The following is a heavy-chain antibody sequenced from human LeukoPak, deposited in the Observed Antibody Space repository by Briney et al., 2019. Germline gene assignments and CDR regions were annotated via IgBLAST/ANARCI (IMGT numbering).Heavy chain of an antibody. D-gene: IGHD2-21*01. CDR2: ISYDGSNK. Sequence: GGSLRLSCAASGFTFSSYGMYWVRQAPGKGLEWVAVISYDGSNKYYADSVKGRFTISRDNSKNTLYLQMNSLRAEDTAVYYCARGGHIQDYFDYWGQGTLVTVSS. CDR3: ARGGHIQDYFDY. J-gene: IGHJ4*02. CDR1: GFTFSSYG. V-gene: IGHV3-30*03.